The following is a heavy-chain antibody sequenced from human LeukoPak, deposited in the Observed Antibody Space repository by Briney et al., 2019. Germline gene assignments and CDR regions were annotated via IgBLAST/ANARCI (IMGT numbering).Heavy chain of an antibody. CDR3: TRLTTNGYFEY. CDR2: LSYDGSNK. Sequence: GGSLRLSCAASGFTFSSYGMHWVRQAPGKGLEWVAVLSYDGSNKYYADSVKGRFTISTDNSKNALYLQMNSLRAEDTAVYFCTRLTTNGYFEYWGQGSLVTVSS. J-gene: IGHJ4*02. V-gene: IGHV3-30*03. CDR1: GFTFSSYG. D-gene: IGHD1-1*01.